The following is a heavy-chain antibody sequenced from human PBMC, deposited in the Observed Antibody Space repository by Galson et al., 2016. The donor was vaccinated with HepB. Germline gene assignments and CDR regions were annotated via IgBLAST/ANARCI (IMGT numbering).Heavy chain of an antibody. CDR2: TSLDGSDK. CDR1: GFPFSSYA. D-gene: IGHD1-1*01. Sequence: SLRLSCAASGFPFSSYAVHWVRQAPGKGLEWVAVTSLDGSDKYYTDSVKGRFTVSRDNSRNTLFLQMSSLRAEDTAVYYCARDTGWNDQFDYWGQGTLVTVSS. V-gene: IGHV3-30*04. CDR3: ARDTGWNDQFDY. J-gene: IGHJ4*02.